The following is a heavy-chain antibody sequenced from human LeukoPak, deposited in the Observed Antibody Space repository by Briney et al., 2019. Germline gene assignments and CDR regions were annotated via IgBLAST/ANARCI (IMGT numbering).Heavy chain of an antibody. CDR2: IVVGSGNT. J-gene: IGHJ6*02. D-gene: IGHD1-7*01. CDR1: GFTFTISA. CDR3: AATGYNWNYGYYYYGMDV. Sequence: SVRVSCKASGFTFTISAMRWVRHTRGQRLGWIGWIVVGSGNTNYTQKFQERVTITRDISTSTAYMELSSLRSEATAVYYCAATGYNWNYGYYYYGMDVWGQGTTVTVSS. V-gene: IGHV1-58*02.